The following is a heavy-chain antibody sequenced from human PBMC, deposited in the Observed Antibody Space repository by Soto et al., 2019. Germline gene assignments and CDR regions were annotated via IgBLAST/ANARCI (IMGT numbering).Heavy chain of an antibody. CDR1: GYTFTSYG. D-gene: IGHD5-12*01. Sequence: ASVKVSCKASGYTFTSYGISWVRQAPGQGLEWRGCISAYNGNTNYAQKLQGRVTMTTETSTSTAYMELRSLRSDDTAVYYCARDIVPTIDSRKNKNTPSHAFHXWGQGTMVTVS. CDR2: ISAYNGNT. CDR3: ARDIVPTIDSRKNKNTPSHAFHX. J-gene: IGHJ3*02. V-gene: IGHV1-18*01.